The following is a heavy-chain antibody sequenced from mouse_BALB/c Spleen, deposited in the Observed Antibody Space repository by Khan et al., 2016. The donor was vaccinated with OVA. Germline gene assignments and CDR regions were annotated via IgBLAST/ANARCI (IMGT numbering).Heavy chain of an antibody. CDR2: ISSGSSTI. D-gene: IGHD1-1*01. CDR1: GFTFSSFG. J-gene: IGHJ1*01. CDR3: ATYGWWD. Sequence: EVELVESGGGLVQPGGSRKLSCAASGFTFSSFGMHWVRQAPEKGLEWVAYISSGSSTIYYADTVQGRFTISRDNPKNTLFLQMTSLRSEDTAMYYCATYGWWDWGAGTTVTVSS. V-gene: IGHV5-17*02.